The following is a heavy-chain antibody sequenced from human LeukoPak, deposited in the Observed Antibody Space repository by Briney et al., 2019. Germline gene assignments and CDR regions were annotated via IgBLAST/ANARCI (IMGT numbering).Heavy chain of an antibody. CDR3: AKDTVTMLRGVLSDSYHGMDV. D-gene: IGHD3-10*01. Sequence: PGGSLRLSCAASGFIFHDYAMHGVRQVPGKGLEGVAYMTGDGGTRDYADSVKGRFTISKDNSKKSLYLQMDSLRAEDTALYYCAKDTVTMLRGVLSDSYHGMDVWGQGTTVIVSS. V-gene: IGHV3-43*02. CDR2: MTGDGGTR. CDR1: GFIFHDYA. J-gene: IGHJ6*02.